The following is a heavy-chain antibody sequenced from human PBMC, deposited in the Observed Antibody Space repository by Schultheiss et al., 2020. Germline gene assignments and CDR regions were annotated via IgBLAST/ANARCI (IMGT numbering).Heavy chain of an antibody. J-gene: IGHJ4*02. Sequence: SETLSLTCTVSGGSISSYYWSWIRQPPAKGLEWIGYIYYSGSTYYNPSLRSRVTISIDTSKSQFSLKLSSVTAADTAVYYCARRYHYDSIGYYYFDYWGQGTLVTVSS. V-gene: IGHV4-59*08. CDR3: ARRYHYDSIGYYYFDY. CDR2: IYYSGST. CDR1: GGSISSYY. D-gene: IGHD3-22*01.